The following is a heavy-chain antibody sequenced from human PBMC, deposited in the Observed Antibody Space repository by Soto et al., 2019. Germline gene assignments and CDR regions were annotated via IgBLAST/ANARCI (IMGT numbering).Heavy chain of an antibody. Sequence: EVQLVESGGGLVQPGGSLRLSCAASGFTFSSYWMSWVRQAPGKGLEWVANIKQDGSEKYYVDSVKGRFTISRDNAKNSLYMQMNSLRVEDTAVYYWARDPSAVVTANHNYYYYGMDVWGQGTTVTVSS. CDR1: GFTFSSYW. CDR2: IKQDGSEK. J-gene: IGHJ6*02. D-gene: IGHD2-21*02. V-gene: IGHV3-7*04. CDR3: ARDPSAVVTANHNYYYYGMDV.